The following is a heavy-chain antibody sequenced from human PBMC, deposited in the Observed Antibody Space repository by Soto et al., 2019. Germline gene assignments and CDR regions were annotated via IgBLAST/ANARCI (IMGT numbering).Heavy chain of an antibody. V-gene: IGHV1-18*04. D-gene: IGHD4-17*01. CDR1: GYTFTNYG. J-gene: IGHJ5*02. Sequence: QGPLVHSAAEVKNPGASVRVSCKASGYTFTNYGISWVRQAPGQGLEWMGWISVYNGNSNYAQKLQGRVTVTTDTSTRTAYMELRSLRSDDTAVYYCARLNTVTGGSYWFDPWGQGTLVTVSS. CDR2: ISVYNGNS. CDR3: ARLNTVTGGSYWFDP.